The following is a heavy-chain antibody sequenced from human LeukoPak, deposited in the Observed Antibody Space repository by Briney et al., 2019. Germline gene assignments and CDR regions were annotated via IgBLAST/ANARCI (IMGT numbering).Heavy chain of an antibody. D-gene: IGHD5-18*01. CDR1: GFTFSSYG. CDR2: IWYDGSNK. CDR3: ARVVDTAVVLDY. V-gene: IGHV3-33*01. J-gene: IGHJ4*02. Sequence: GRSLRLSCAASGFTFSSYGMHWVRQAPGKGLEWVAVIWYDGSNKYYADSVKGRFTISRDNSKNTLYLQMNSLRAEDTAVYYCARVVDTAVVLDYWGQGTLVTVSS.